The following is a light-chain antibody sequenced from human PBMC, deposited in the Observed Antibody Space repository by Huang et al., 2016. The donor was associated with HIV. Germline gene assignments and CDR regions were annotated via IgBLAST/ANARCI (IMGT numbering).Light chain of an antibody. CDR1: QTVSNDY. J-gene: IGKJ1*01. CDR3: QQYALSPWT. V-gene: IGKV3-20*01. CDR2: AAS. Sequence: EIVLTQSPGTLSLSPGQRLTLSCRASQTVSNDYLAWYQQKPGQSPRLLISAASTRAAGIRDRFSGSGSATDFILTVSRLEPEDSAVYYCQQYALSPWTFGHGTKVEI.